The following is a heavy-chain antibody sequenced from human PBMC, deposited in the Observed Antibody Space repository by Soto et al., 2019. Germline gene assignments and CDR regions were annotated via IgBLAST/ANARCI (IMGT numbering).Heavy chain of an antibody. CDR2: INHSGST. Sequence: SETLSLTCAVYGGSFSGHYWSWIRQPPGKGLEWIGEINHSGSTNYNPSLKSRVTISVDTSKNQFSLKLSSVTAADTAVYYCARGQWDCSGGSCYRRGPVDYWGQGTLVTVSS. V-gene: IGHV4-34*01. J-gene: IGHJ4*02. CDR3: ARGQWDCSGGSCYRRGPVDY. CDR1: GGSFSGHY. D-gene: IGHD2-15*01.